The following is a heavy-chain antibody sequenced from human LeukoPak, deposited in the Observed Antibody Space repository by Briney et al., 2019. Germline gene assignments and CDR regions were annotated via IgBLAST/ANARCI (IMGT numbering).Heavy chain of an antibody. V-gene: IGHV4-34*01. CDR2: IRQSGGT. CDR1: GFTFSDYY. Sequence: PGGSLRLSCAASGFTFSDYYMSWIRQSPEKGLEWIGTIRQSGGTTYNPSLKSRVTISLDTSKNQFSLKLSSVTAADTSVYYCARGLEGRYQYREFRSDYYYFDFWGQGTLVTVSS. CDR3: ARGLEGRYQYREFRSDYYYFDF. D-gene: IGHD3-3*01. J-gene: IGHJ4*02.